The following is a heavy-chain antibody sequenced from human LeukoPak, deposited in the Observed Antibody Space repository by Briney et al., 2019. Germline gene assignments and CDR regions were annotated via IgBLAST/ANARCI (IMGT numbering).Heavy chain of an antibody. D-gene: IGHD7-27*01. Sequence: PGGSLRLSCAASGFTFSSYWMHWVRQAPGKGLMWVSRVNTDGSHTNYADSVKGRFTISRDNAKNALYLQMNSLRAEDTAIYYFARGDLTFWGFPHWGQGALVTVSS. V-gene: IGHV3-74*01. CDR1: GFTFSSYW. CDR2: VNTDGSHT. J-gene: IGHJ4*02. CDR3: ARGDLTFWGFPH.